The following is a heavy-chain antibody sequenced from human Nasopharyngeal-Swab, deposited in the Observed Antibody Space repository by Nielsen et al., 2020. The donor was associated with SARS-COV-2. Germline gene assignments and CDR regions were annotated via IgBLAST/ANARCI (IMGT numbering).Heavy chain of an antibody. V-gene: IGHV3-9*01. CDR2: ISWNSGSI. CDR3: VKDPVGGSSGWYFDL. Sequence: GGSLRLSCAASGFTFDDYAMHWVRQAPGKGLEWVSGISWNSGSIGYADSVKGRFTISRDNSKNTLYLQMNRLRFEDAAVYYCVKDPVGGSSGWYFDLWGRGTLVTLSS. J-gene: IGHJ2*01. D-gene: IGHD3-22*01. CDR1: GFTFDDYA.